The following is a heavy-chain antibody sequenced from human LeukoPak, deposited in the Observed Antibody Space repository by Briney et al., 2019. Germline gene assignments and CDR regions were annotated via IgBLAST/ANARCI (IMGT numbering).Heavy chain of an antibody. J-gene: IGHJ4*02. D-gene: IGHD3-22*01. CDR2: IYPDDSDT. CDR3: ARYDSSGYFDY. Sequence: GESLKISCKGSGYTFTTYWIGWVRQMPGKGLEWMGIIYPDDSDTRYSPSFQGQVAISADRSISTAYLQWGSLKASDTAMYYCARYDSSGYFDYWGQGTLVTVSS. CDR1: GYTFTTYW. V-gene: IGHV5-51*01.